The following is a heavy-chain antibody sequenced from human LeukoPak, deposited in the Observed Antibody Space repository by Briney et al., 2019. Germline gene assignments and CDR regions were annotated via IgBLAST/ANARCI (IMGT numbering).Heavy chain of an antibody. V-gene: IGHV4-59*08. D-gene: IGHD3-22*01. CDR1: GGSISSYY. CDR2: IYYSGST. J-gene: IGHJ4*02. CDR3: ARLSSGYYLYYFDY. Sequence: PSETLSLTCTISGGSISSYYWSWIRQPPGKGLEWIGYIYYSGSTYYNPSLKSRVTISVDTSKSQFSLKLSSVTAADTAVYYCARLSSGYYLYYFDYWGQGTLVTVSS.